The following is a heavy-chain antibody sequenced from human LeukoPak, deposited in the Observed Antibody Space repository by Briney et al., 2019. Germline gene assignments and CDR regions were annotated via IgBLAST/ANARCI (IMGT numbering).Heavy chain of an antibody. Sequence: GSLRLSCAASGFTFSSYSMNWVRQAPGKGVEWVSSISSSSSYLFYADSVKGRFTISKDNAKHSLYLKMNRLRAEDTAVYYCARDGIAAADYWGQGTLVTVSS. CDR2: ISSSSSYL. CDR3: ARDGIAAADY. D-gene: IGHD6-13*01. V-gene: IGHV3-21*01. CDR1: GFTFSSYS. J-gene: IGHJ4*02.